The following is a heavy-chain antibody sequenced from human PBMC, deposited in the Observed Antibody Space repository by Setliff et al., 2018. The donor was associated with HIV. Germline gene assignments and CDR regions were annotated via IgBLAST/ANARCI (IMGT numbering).Heavy chain of an antibody. Sequence: SETLSLTCAVYGGSFSGNYWSWIRQPPGKGLEWIGEINHSGSTNYNPSLKSRVIISVDLSKNQFSLKLSSVIAADTAVYYCARGPGGWQRDYYYYMDVWGKGTTVTVSS. CDR1: GGSFSGNY. V-gene: IGHV4-34*01. D-gene: IGHD2-15*01. J-gene: IGHJ6*03. CDR2: INHSGST. CDR3: ARGPGGWQRDYYYYMDV.